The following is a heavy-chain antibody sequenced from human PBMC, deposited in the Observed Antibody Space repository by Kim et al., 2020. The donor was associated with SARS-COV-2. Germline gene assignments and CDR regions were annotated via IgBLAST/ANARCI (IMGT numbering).Heavy chain of an antibody. D-gene: IGHD3-3*02. CDR3: AKGGSIG. Sequence: GGSLRLSCAASGFTFSNYWMNWVRQAPGKGLEWVANVKEDGSQTYYVDSVKGRFTISRDNAKNLLYLQMNNLRAEDTALYYCAKGGSIGWGQGTLAPVSS. V-gene: IGHV3-7*03. CDR1: GFTFSNYW. J-gene: IGHJ4*02. CDR2: VKEDGSQT.